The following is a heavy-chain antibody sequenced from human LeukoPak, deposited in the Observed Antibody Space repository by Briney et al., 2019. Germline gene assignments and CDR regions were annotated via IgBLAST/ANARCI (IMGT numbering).Heavy chain of an antibody. D-gene: IGHD4-17*01. J-gene: IGHJ4*02. V-gene: IGHV4-59*08. CDR3: ARAAYRTTGVDY. Sequence: SETLSLTCTVSGGSISSYYWSWIRQPPGKGLEWIGYIYYSGSTNYNPSLKSRVTISVDTSKNQFSLKLSSVTAADTAVYYCARAAYRTTGVDYWGQGTLVTVSS. CDR2: IYYSGST. CDR1: GGSISSYY.